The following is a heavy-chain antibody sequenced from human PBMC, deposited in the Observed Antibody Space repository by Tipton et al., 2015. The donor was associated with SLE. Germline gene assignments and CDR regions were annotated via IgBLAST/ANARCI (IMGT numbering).Heavy chain of an antibody. CDR2: IFYTGIQ. J-gene: IGHJ4*02. CDR1: GGSISNNFYY. D-gene: IGHD6-25*01. V-gene: IGHV4-39*07. Sequence: GLVKSSETLSLTCSVFGGSISNNFYYWGWIRQPPGRGLEWIGSIFYTGIQHYNPPLKDRVFISIDTSKNQIYLKMTSVTAADTAVYYCASHPSGFYFDYWGQGSLVTVSS. CDR3: ASHPSGFYFDY.